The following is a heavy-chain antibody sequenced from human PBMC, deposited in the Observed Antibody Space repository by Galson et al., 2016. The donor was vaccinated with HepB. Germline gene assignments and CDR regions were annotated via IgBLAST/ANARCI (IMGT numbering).Heavy chain of an antibody. D-gene: IGHD3-16*01. CDR1: GFTFSTFW. Sequence: SLRLSCAASGFTFSTFWMSWVRQAPGKGPEWVANINPYANEKNYVDSVTGRFTISRDNAKNSLYLQMNSLRAEDTAVYYCARGGRSEQYWGQGTLVTVSS. CDR3: ARGGRSEQY. V-gene: IGHV3-7*03. J-gene: IGHJ4*02. CDR2: INPYANEK.